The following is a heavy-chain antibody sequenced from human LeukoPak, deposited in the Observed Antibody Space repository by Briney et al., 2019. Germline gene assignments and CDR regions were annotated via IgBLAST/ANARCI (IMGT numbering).Heavy chain of an antibody. CDR3: AKLGGTEQQLVSH. CDR2: ICYSGST. J-gene: IGHJ4*02. CDR1: GDFIIGYY. D-gene: IGHD6-13*01. Sequence: SETLSLTCTVYGDFIIGYYWSWIRQPPGKGLEWIGYICYSGSTNYNPSLKSRVTMSVETSKNQFSLKLSSVTAADTAVYYCAKLGGTEQQLVSHWGQGSLVTVSS. V-gene: IGHV4-59*03.